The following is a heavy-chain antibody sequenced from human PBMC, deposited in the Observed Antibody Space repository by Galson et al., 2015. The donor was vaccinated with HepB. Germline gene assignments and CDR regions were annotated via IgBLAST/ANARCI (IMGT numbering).Heavy chain of an antibody. D-gene: IGHD3-22*01. J-gene: IGHJ6*02. V-gene: IGHV1-18*04. CDR1: GYTFTSYG. Sequence: QSGAEVKKPGASVKVSCKASGYTFTSYGISWVRQAPGQGLEWMGWISAYNGNTNYAQKLQGRVTMTTDTSTSTAYMELRSLRSDDTAVYYCARDFYYDSSGYPYYYYGMDVWGQGTTVTVSS. CDR2: ISAYNGNT. CDR3: ARDFYYDSSGYPYYYYGMDV.